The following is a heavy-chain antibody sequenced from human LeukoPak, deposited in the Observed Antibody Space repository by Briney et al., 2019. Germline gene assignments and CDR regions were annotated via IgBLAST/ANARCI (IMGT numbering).Heavy chain of an antibody. J-gene: IGHJ6*03. CDR2: ISGSGGST. Sequence: GGSLRLSCAASGFTFSSYGMSWVRQAPGKGLEWVSAISGSGGSTYYADSVKGRFTISRDNAKNSLYLQMNSLRAEDTAVYYCARVVSSGSYYNAYMDVWGKGTTVTVSS. V-gene: IGHV3-23*01. CDR1: GFTFSSYG. CDR3: ARVVSSGSYYNAYMDV. D-gene: IGHD3-10*01.